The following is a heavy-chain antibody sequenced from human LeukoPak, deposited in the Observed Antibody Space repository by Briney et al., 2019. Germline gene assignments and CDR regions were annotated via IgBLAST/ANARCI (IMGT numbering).Heavy chain of an antibody. J-gene: IGHJ4*02. D-gene: IGHD3-22*01. Sequence: GGSLRLSCAASGFTFSSYAMSWVRQAPGKGLEWVSATSGSGGSTYYADSVKGRFTISRDNSKNTLYLQMNSLRAEDTAVYYCASSYDSSGYYSFDYWGQGTLVTVSS. CDR2: TSGSGGST. V-gene: IGHV3-23*01. CDR1: GFTFSSYA. CDR3: ASSYDSSGYYSFDY.